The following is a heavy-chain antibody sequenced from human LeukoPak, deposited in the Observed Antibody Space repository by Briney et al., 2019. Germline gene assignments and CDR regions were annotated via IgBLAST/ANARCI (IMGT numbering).Heavy chain of an antibody. D-gene: IGHD5-18*01. CDR1: GFTFSSYA. J-gene: IGHJ4*02. CDR2: ISYDGRNK. Sequence: GGSLRLSCAASGFTFSSYAMHWVRQAPGKGLEWVAVISYDGRNKYYADSVKGRCTISRDNSKNTLYLQMNSLRAEDTAVYYCARVDTAMXTDYWGXGTLVTVS. CDR3: ARVDTAMXTDY. V-gene: IGHV3-30*04.